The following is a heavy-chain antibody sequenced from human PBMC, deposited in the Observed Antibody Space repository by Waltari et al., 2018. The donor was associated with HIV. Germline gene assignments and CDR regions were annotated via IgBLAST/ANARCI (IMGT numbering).Heavy chain of an antibody. CDR2: ISYDGSNK. D-gene: IGHD3-10*01. V-gene: IGHV3-30*18. CDR3: AKEPPAVVLWFGGSRSRTDDDY. J-gene: IGHJ4*02. Sequence: QVQLVESGGGVVQPGRSLRLSCAASGFTFSSYGMHWVRQAPGTGLEWVAVISYDGSNKYYADSVKGRFTISRDNSKNTLYLQMNSLRAEDTAVYYCAKEPPAVVLWFGGSRSRTDDDYWGQGTLVTVSS. CDR1: GFTFSSYG.